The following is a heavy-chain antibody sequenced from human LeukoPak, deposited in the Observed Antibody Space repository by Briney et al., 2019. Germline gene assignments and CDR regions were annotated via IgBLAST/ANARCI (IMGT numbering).Heavy chain of an antibody. CDR2: IKQDGSEK. CDR1: GFTFSTYW. Sequence: GGSLRLSCAASGFTFSTYWMNWVRQAPGKGLEWVANIKQDGSEKYYVDSVKGRFTISRDNAKYSLYLQMDSLRAEDTAVYYCARGSGWHLYWGQGTLVTVSS. D-gene: IGHD6-19*01. V-gene: IGHV3-7*05. CDR3: ARGSGWHLY. J-gene: IGHJ4*02.